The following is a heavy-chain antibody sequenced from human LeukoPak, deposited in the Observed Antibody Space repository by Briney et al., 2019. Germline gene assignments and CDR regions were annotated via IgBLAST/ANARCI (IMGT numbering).Heavy chain of an antibody. CDR3: ARGRPIFGVAFPRFDP. J-gene: IGHJ5*02. D-gene: IGHD3-3*01. V-gene: IGHV4-59*01. CDR2: IYYSGST. Sequence: SETLSLTCTVSGGSSSSYYWSWIRQPPGKGMEWIGYIYYSGSTNYNPSLKGRVTISVDTSRNQFSLKLSSVTAADTAVYYCARGRPIFGVAFPRFDPWGQGTLVTVSS. CDR1: GGSSSSYY.